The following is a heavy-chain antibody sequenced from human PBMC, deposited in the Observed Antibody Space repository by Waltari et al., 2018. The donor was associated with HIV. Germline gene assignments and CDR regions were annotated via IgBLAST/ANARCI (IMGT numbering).Heavy chain of an antibody. Sequence: QVQLQESGPGLVKPSETLSLTCAVSGASARRGPWWTWVRQSPGKALEWIGEIYHSGGTNYNPSLKSRLSMLIDRSKNHFSLNLHSVIAADTAFYYCARAVRSEEEGKFDFWGPGVLVTVSS. D-gene: IGHD3-10*01. CDR3: ARAVRSEEEGKFDF. V-gene: IGHV4-4*02. J-gene: IGHJ4*02. CDR2: IYHSGGT. CDR1: GASARRGPW.